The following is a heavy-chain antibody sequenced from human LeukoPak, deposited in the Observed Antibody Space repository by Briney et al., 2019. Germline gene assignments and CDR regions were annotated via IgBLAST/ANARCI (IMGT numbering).Heavy chain of an antibody. V-gene: IGHV3-23*01. CDR3: AKDLITIFGVGPGLAFDY. CDR2: ISGSGGST. J-gene: IGHJ4*02. D-gene: IGHD3-3*01. Sequence: PGGSLRLSCAASGFTFSSYAMSWVRQAPGKGLEWVSAISGSGGSTYYADSVKGRFTISRDNSKNTLYLQMNNLRAEDTAVYYCAKDLITIFGVGPGLAFDYWGQGTLVTVSS. CDR1: GFTFSSYA.